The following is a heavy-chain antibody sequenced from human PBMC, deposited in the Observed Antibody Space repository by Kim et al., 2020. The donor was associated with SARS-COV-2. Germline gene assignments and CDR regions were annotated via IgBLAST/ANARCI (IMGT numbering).Heavy chain of an antibody. Sequence: GGSLRLSCAASGFTFSSYAMHWVRQAPGKGLEWVAVISYDGSNKYYADSVKGRFTISRDNSKNTLYLQMNSLRAEDTAVYYCARGGGYNGPFDYWGQGTLVTVS. D-gene: IGHD5-12*01. CDR3: ARGGGYNGPFDY. J-gene: IGHJ4*02. CDR2: ISYDGSNK. CDR1: GFTFSSYA. V-gene: IGHV3-30*04.